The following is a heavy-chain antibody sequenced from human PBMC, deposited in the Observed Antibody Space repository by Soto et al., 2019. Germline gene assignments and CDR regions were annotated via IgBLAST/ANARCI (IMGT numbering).Heavy chain of an antibody. Sequence: QLQLQESGSGLVKPSQTLSLTCAVSGGSISSGGYSWSWIRQPPGKGLEGIGYIYHSGTTYYNPSLKGRVTISIDRSKNQLSLKLSSVPAADTAVYSCARDGSVWSADDTYFDYGGKGTLVTVSS. V-gene: IGHV4-30-2*01. CDR1: GGSISSGGYS. J-gene: IGHJ4*02. D-gene: IGHD6-19*01. CDR3: ARDGSVWSADDTYFDY. CDR2: IYHSGTT.